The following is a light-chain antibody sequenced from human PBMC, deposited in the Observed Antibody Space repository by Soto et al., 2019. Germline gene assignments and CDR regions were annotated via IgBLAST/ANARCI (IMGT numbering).Light chain of an antibody. J-gene: IGKJ4*01. V-gene: IGKV3-20*01. CDR3: QQYGSSPPLT. CDR1: QSVVSSY. Sequence: EIVLTQSPATLSLSPGDRATLSCRASQSVVSSYLTWYQQKPGQAPRLPIYAASSRAPGIPDRFSGSGSGTDFTLTISRLEPEDFAVYYCQQYGSSPPLTFGGGTKVEIK. CDR2: AAS.